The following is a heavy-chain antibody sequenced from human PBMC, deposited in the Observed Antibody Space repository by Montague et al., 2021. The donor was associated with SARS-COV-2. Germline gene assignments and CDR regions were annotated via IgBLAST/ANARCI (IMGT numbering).Heavy chain of an antibody. CDR3: AREPLAAAGYYFDY. V-gene: IGHV3-30-3*01. CDR1: GFTFSSYA. D-gene: IGHD6-13*01. J-gene: IGHJ4*02. CDR2: ISYDGSNK. Sequence: SLRLSCAASGFTFSSYAMHWVRQAPGKGLEWVAVISYDGSNKYYADSVKGRFTISRDNSKNTLYLQMNCLRAEDTAVYYCAREPLAAAGYYFDYWGQGTLVTVSS.